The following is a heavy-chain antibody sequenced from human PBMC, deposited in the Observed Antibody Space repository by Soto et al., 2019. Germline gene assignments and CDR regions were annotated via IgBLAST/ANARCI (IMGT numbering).Heavy chain of an antibody. V-gene: IGHV1-3*01. J-gene: IGHJ4*02. CDR2: INAGNGNT. D-gene: IGHD6-19*01. CDR1: GCTFTSYG. CDR3: ARAVAVAADFDY. Sequence: ASVKVSCKASGCTFTSYGISWVRQAPGQRLEWMGWINAGNGNTKYSQKFQGRVTITRDTSASTAYMELSSLRSEDTAVYYCARAVAVAADFDYWGQGTLVSVSS.